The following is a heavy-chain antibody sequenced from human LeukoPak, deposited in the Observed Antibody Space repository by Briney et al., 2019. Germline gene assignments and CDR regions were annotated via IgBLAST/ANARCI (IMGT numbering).Heavy chain of an antibody. Sequence: GSLRLSCAASGFIFSSYGMHWIRQSPGKGLEWIGEINHTGTTNYNPSLKSRFTISVDTSKNQFSLKLSSVTAADTAVYYCARGAADLNNYYYYIDVWGEGTTVTVSS. CDR1: GFIFSSYG. CDR3: ARGAADLNNYYYYIDV. D-gene: IGHD1/OR15-1a*01. J-gene: IGHJ6*03. V-gene: IGHV4-34*01. CDR2: INHTGTT.